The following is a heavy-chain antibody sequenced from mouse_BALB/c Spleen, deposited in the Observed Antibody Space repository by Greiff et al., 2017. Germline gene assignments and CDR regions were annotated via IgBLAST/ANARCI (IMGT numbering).Heavy chain of an antibody. CDR1: GYSFTGYN. CDR3: ARGGNYYGSSHSWFAY. CDR2: IDPYYGGT. Sequence: VQLQQSGPELEKPGASVKISCKASGYSFTGYNMNWVKQSNGKSLEWIGNIDPYYGGTIYNQKFKGKATLTVDKSSSTAYMQLKSLTSEDSAVYYCARGGNYYGSSHSWFAYWGQGTLVTVSA. J-gene: IGHJ3*01. D-gene: IGHD1-1*01. V-gene: IGHV1-39*01.